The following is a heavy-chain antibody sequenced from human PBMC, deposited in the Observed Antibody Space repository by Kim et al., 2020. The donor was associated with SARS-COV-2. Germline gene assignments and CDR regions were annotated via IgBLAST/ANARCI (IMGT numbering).Heavy chain of an antibody. CDR3: ARVGAAQYQLLDAFDI. V-gene: IGHV3-30*04. D-gene: IGHD2-2*01. Sequence: GGSLRLSCAASGFTFSSYAMHWVRQAPGKGLEWVAVISYDGSNKYYADSVKGRFTISRDNSKNTLYLQMNSLRAEDTAVYYCARVGAAQYQLLDAFDIWGQGTMVTVSS. J-gene: IGHJ3*02. CDR2: ISYDGSNK. CDR1: GFTFSSYA.